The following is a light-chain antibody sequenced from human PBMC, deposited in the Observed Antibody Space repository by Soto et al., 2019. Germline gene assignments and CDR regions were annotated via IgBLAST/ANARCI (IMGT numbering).Light chain of an antibody. J-gene: IGKJ5*01. V-gene: IGKV3-15*01. CDR3: QQYNNWPPVT. Sequence: EIVMTQSPVTLSVSPGERVTLSCRASQSVSNNLAWYQQKSGQAPRLHIYGASTRVTGIPARFSGSGSGTEFTLTISSLQSEDFAIYYCQQYNNWPPVTFGQGTRLDIK. CDR2: GAS. CDR1: QSVSNN.